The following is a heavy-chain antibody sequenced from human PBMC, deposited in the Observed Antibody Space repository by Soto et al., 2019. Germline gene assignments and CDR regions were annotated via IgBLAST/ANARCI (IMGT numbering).Heavy chain of an antibody. CDR1: GGSISGHY. J-gene: IGHJ5*02. Sequence: QVQLQESGPGLVKPSETLSLTCTVSGGSISGHYWGWIRQPPGKAPEWIGQIFYSGGTSYNPSLGGRVTMSVDTSKHQVSLKLSSMTAADTAVYYCARAGGNFDPGGQGTLVTVSS. CDR3: ARAGGNFDP. V-gene: IGHV4-59*11. CDR2: IFYSGGT.